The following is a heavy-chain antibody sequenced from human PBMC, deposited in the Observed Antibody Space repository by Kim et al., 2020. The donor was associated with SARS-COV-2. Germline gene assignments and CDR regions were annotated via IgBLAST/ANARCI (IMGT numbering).Heavy chain of an antibody. CDR3: ARLILDSSGYSPFDY. J-gene: IGHJ4*02. Sequence: QSLKSRVTISVDTSKNQFSLKLSSVTAADTAVYYCARLILDSSGYSPFDYWGQGTLVTVSS. D-gene: IGHD3-22*01. V-gene: IGHV4-34*01.